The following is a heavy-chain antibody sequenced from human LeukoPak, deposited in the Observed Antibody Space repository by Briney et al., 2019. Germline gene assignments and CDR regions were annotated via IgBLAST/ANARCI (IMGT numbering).Heavy chain of an antibody. D-gene: IGHD2-2*02. CDR1: GGSFSGYC. CDR3: ARGEDCSSTSCYIANWFDP. Sequence: SETLSLTCAVYGGSFSGYCWSWIRQPPGKGLEWIGEINHSGSTNYNPSLKSRVTISVDTSKNQFSLKLSSVTAADTAVYYCARGEDCSSTSCYIANWFDPWGQGTLVTVSS. CDR2: INHSGST. V-gene: IGHV4-34*01. J-gene: IGHJ5*02.